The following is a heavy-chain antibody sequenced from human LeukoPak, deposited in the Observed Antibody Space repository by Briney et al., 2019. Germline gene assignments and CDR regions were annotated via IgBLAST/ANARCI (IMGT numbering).Heavy chain of an antibody. Sequence: SETLSLTCTVSGGSISSGSNYWSWIRQPAGKGLEWIGRIYTSGSTNYNPSLKSRVTISVDTSKNQFSLKLGSVTAADTAVYYCARHGVDSGWFRGGWFDPWGQGTLVTVSS. CDR3: ARHGVDSGWFRGGWFDP. J-gene: IGHJ5*02. CDR2: IYTSGST. CDR1: GGSISSGSNY. V-gene: IGHV4-61*02. D-gene: IGHD6-19*01.